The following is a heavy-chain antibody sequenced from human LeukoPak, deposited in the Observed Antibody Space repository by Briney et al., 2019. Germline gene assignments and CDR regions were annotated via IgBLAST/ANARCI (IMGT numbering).Heavy chain of an antibody. CDR3: ARASDFWRGYFFDY. J-gene: IGHJ4*02. CDR1: GFTFSSYA. D-gene: IGHD3-3*01. CDR2: ISSNGGST. V-gene: IGHV3-64*01. Sequence: GGSLRLSCAASGFTFSSYAMHWVRQAPGKGLEYVSAISSNGGSTYYANSVKGRFTISRDNSKNTLYLQMGSLRAEDMAVYYCARASDFWRGYFFDYWGQGTLVTVSS.